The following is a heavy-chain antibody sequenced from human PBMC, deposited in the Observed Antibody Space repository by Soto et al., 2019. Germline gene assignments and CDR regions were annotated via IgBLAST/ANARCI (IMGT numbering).Heavy chain of an antibody. D-gene: IGHD4-4*01. Sequence: ASVKVSCKASGGTFSSYAISWVRQAPGQGLEWMGGIIPIFGTANYAQKFQGRVTITADESTSTAYMELSSLRSEDTAVYYCASGLKPLPLYSNYAPYYYYYGMDVWGQGTTVTVSS. J-gene: IGHJ6*02. CDR3: ASGLKPLPLYSNYAPYYYYYGMDV. CDR2: IIPIFGTA. CDR1: GGTFSSYA. V-gene: IGHV1-69*13.